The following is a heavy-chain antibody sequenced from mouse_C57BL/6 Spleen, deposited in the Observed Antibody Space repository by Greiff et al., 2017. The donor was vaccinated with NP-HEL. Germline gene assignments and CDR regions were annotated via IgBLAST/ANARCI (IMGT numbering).Heavy chain of an antibody. CDR1: GYSITSGYY. D-gene: IGHD2-5*01. CDR2: ISYDGSN. CDR3: AREGAYYSNYVFAY. V-gene: IGHV3-6*01. J-gene: IGHJ3*01. Sequence: DVQLQESGPGLVKPSQSLSLTCSVTGYSITSGYYWNWIRQFPGNKLEWMCYISYDGSNNYNPSLKNRISITRDTSKNQFFLKLNSVTTEDTATYYCAREGAYYSNYVFAYWGQGTLVTVSA.